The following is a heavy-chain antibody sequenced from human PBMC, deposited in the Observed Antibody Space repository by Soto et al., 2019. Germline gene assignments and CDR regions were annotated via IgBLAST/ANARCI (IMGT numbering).Heavy chain of an antibody. CDR2: IRSKANSYAT. Sequence: GGSLRLSCAASGFTFSGSAMHWVRQASGKGLEWVGRIRSKANSYATAYAASVKGRFTISRDDSKNTAYLQMNSLKTEDTAVYYCTRELPPLLNTYYFDYWGQGTLVTVSS. CDR1: GFTFSGSA. J-gene: IGHJ4*02. V-gene: IGHV3-73*01. D-gene: IGHD3-16*01. CDR3: TRELPPLLNTYYFDY.